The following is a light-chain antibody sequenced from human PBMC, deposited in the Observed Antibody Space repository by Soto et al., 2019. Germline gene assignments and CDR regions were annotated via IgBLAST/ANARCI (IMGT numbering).Light chain of an antibody. CDR1: QSIDRW. J-gene: IGKJ1*01. CDR3: QHYNSYSEA. V-gene: IGKV1-5*01. CDR2: DAF. Sequence: DIQMTQSASSLSASAGDRVTITCRASQSIDRWLAWFQQKPGKAPKLLIYDAFSLQSGVPSRFSGSGSGTEFTLTISSLQPDDFATYYCQHYNSYSEAFGQGTKVDIK.